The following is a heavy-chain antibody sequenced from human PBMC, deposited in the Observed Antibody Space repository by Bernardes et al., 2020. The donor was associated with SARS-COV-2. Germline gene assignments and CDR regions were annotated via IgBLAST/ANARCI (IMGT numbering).Heavy chain of an antibody. J-gene: IGHJ4*02. CDR3: ASLATYYDFWSGYPNDY. CDR2: IYYSGST. CDR1: GGSISSYY. V-gene: IGHV4-59*08. D-gene: IGHD3-3*01. Sequence: SETLSLTCTVSGGSISSYYWSWIRQPPGKGLEWIGYIYYSGSTNYNPSLKSRVTISVDTSKNQFSLKLSSVTAADTAVYYCASLATYYDFWSGYPNDYWGQGTLVTVSS.